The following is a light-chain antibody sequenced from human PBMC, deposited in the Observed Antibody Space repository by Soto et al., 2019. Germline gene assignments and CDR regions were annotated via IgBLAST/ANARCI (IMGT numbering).Light chain of an antibody. J-gene: IGKJ5*01. CDR3: QQSYSTLSIT. V-gene: IGKV1-39*01. Sequence: DIQMTQSPSSLSASVGDRVTITCRASESISRHLNWYQQKPGKTPKLLIYAASSLQNGVPSRFSGSGSGTDFTLTISNLQPEDFATYYCQQSYSTLSITFGQGTRLEIK. CDR2: AAS. CDR1: ESISRH.